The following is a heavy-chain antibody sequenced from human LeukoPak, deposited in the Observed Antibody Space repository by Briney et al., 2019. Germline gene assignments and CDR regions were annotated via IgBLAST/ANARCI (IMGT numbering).Heavy chain of an antibody. V-gene: IGHV4-39*07. D-gene: IGHD4-17*01. CDR2: IYDSGST. J-gene: IGHJ5*02. CDR1: GGSIRSSYYY. Sequence: SETLSLTCTVSGGSIRSSYYYWGWIRQPPGKGLEWIGSIYDSGSTYYNPSLKSRVTISVDKSKNQFSLKLSSVTAADTAVYYCARSTVTTTSYNWFDPWGQGTLVTVSS. CDR3: ARSTVTTTSYNWFDP.